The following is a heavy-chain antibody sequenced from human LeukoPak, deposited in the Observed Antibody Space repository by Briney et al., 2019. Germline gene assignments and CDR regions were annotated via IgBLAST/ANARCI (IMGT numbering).Heavy chain of an antibody. J-gene: IGHJ4*02. D-gene: IGHD6-19*01. V-gene: IGHV4-59*08. CDR3: ASAKQWLACDF. Sequence: SETLSLTCTVSGASVISYFWSWLGQPPARELEWIACFYNSGNTSYSDSLKSRVTISVDTSKNQVSLKLTSVTAADTAVYYCASAKQWLACDFWGQGNLVTVTS. CDR1: GASVISYF. CDR2: FYNSGNT.